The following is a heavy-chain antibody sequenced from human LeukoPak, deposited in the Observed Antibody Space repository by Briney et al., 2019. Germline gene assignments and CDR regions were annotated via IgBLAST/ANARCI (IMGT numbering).Heavy chain of an antibody. J-gene: IGHJ5*02. CDR1: GYSFTGYY. CDR2: IIPIFGTA. D-gene: IGHD3-10*01. CDR3: ARKDNYYGSGSYSSGWFDP. V-gene: IGHV1-69*13. Sequence: SVKVSCKASGYSFTGYYVHWVRQAPGQGLEWMGGIIPIFGTANYAQKFQGRVTITADESTSTAYMELSSLRSEDTAVYYCARKDNYYGSGSYSSGWFDPWGQGTLVTVSS.